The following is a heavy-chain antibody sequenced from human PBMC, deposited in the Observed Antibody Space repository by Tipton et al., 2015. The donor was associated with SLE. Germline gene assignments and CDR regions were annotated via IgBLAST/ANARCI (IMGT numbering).Heavy chain of an antibody. J-gene: IGHJ4*02. CDR1: GFTFSSYD. D-gene: IGHD3-10*01. Sequence: SGFTFSSYDMHWVRQAPGKGLEWVAFIQFDGTNKSYADSVKGRFTISRDNSKDTLYLQMNSLRAEDTAVYYCAKGNLFFGEFWGQGALVTVSS. CDR3: AKGNLFFGEF. CDR2: IQFDGTNK. V-gene: IGHV3-30*02.